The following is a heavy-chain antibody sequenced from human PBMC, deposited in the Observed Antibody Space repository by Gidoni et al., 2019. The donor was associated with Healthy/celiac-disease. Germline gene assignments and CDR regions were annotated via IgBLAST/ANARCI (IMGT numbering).Heavy chain of an antibody. CDR2: ISWDGGST. Sequence: EVQLVESGGVVVQPGGSLRLSCAASGFTLEDYTMHWVRQAPGKGLEWVSLISWDGGSTYYADSVKGRFTISRDNSKNSLYLQMNSLRTEDTALYYCAKASPRKSHRGEYDYWGQGTLVTVSS. J-gene: IGHJ4*02. V-gene: IGHV3-43*01. D-gene: IGHD3-16*01. CDR1: GFTLEDYT. CDR3: AKASPRKSHRGEYDY.